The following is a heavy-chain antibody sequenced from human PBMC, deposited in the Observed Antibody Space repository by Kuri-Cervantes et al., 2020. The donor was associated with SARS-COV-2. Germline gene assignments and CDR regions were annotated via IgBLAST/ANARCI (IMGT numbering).Heavy chain of an antibody. V-gene: IGHV5-51*01. Sequence: GGSLRLSCKASGYSFTTYCIAWVRQKPGKGLEWMGTICPYDSTTTYGPSFQGQVTISADNSVDTVYLQWNNLRAAETAIYYCARHGWSASGARYNYYYHMDVWCQGTTVTVSS. CDR3: ARHGWSASGARYNYYYHMDV. CDR2: ICPYDSTT. CDR1: GYSFTTYC. J-gene: IGHJ6*03. D-gene: IGHD3-3*01.